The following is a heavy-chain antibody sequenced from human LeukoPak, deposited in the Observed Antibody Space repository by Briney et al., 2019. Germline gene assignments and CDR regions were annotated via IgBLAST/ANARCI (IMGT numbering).Heavy chain of an antibody. CDR3: AKGGHYSCFDP. CDR1: GFTFSSYE. D-gene: IGHD1-26*01. J-gene: IGHJ5*02. V-gene: IGHV3-48*03. CDR2: ISRSGRAI. Sequence: GGSLRLSCAASGFTFSSYEMNWVRQAPGKGLEWVSYISRSGRAIYYADSVKGRFTISRDNAKNSLYLQLNSLRAEDTAVYYCAKGGHYSCFDPWGQGTLVIVSS.